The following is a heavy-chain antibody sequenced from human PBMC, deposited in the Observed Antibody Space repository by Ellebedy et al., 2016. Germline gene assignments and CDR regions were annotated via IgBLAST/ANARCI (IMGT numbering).Heavy chain of an antibody. CDR2: IVFSGTAT. D-gene: IGHD3-3*01. CDR1: GFTFSLAG. CDR3: ARDGSEWSRDY. Sequence: GESLKISXTASGFTFSLAGMTWVRQAPGKGLEWVATIVFSGTATYYADSVKGRFIVSRDNTKNSLFLQMKSLGVEDTAVYYCARDGSEWSRDYWGQGTLVTVSS. J-gene: IGHJ4*02. V-gene: IGHV3-21*01.